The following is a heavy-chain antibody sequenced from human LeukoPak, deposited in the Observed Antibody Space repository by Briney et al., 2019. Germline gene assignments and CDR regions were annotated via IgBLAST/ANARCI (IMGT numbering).Heavy chain of an antibody. D-gene: IGHD2-2*01. J-gene: IGHJ4*02. CDR3: AKTGYRSSTSCDFDY. CDR1: GFTFSSYA. CDR2: ISGSGGST. Sequence: GGSLRLSCAASGFTFSSYAMSWVRQAPGKGLEWVSAISGSGGSTYYADSVKGRFTISRDNSKNTLYLQMNSLRAEDTAVYYCAKTGYRSSTSCDFDYWGQGTLVTVSS. V-gene: IGHV3-23*01.